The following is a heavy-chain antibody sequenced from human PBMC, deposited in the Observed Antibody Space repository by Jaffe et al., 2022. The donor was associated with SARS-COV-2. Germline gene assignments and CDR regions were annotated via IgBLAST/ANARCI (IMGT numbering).Heavy chain of an antibody. D-gene: IGHD6-13*01. J-gene: IGHJ4*02. V-gene: IGHV4-31*03. CDR3: ARDVIGAAGRPGGFDY. CDR2: IYYSGST. Sequence: QVQLHESGPGLVKPSETLSLTCSVSGGSISSGGYYWNWIRQHPGKGLEWIGYIYYSGSTYSNPSLKSRVTISVDTSQNQFSLKLSSVTAADTAVYYCARDVIGAAGRPGGFDYWGQGTLVTVSS. CDR1: GGSISSGGYY.